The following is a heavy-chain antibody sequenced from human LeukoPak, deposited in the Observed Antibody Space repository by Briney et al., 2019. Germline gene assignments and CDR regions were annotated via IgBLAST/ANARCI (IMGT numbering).Heavy chain of an antibody. CDR3: ARVPRYYGSGSYDY. CDR2: INSDGSST. CDR1: GFTFSSYW. D-gene: IGHD3-10*01. J-gene: IGHJ4*02. Sequence: SGGSLRLSCAASGFTFSSYWMHWVRQAPGKGLVWVSRINSDGSSTSYADSVKGRFTISRDNAKNTLYLQMSSLRAKDTAVYYCARVPRYYGSGSYDYWGQGTLVTVSS. V-gene: IGHV3-74*01.